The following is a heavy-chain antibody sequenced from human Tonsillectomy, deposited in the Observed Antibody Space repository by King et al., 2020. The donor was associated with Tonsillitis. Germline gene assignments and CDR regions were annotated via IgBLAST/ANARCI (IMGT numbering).Heavy chain of an antibody. CDR3: ARESYYYDSSGYGVDAFDI. V-gene: IGHV4-59*01. CDR1: GGSISSYY. Sequence: QLQESGPGLVKPSETLSLTCTVSGGSISSYYWSWIRQPPGKGLEWIGYIYYSGSTNYNPSLKSRVTISVDTSKNQFSLKLSSVTAADTAVYYCARESYYYDSSGYGVDAFDIWSQGTMVTVSS. CDR2: IYYSGST. J-gene: IGHJ3*02. D-gene: IGHD3-22*01.